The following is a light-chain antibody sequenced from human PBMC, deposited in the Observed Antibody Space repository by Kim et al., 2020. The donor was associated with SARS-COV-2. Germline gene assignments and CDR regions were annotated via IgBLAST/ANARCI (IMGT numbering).Light chain of an antibody. V-gene: IGLV3-1*01. CDR2: QDS. CDR3: QACDSSTAV. J-gene: IGLJ2*01. Sequence: VSQGQTASVTCSGDKMGDKFACWYQQRPGHSPVLVIYQDSKRPSGIPERFSGSNYGNTATLTISGTQAMDEADYYCQACDSSTAVFGGGTQLTVL. CDR1: KMGDKF.